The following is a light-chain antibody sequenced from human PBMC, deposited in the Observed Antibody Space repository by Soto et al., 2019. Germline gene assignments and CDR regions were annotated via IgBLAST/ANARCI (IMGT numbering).Light chain of an antibody. CDR3: QQYNNWPPWT. V-gene: IGKV3-15*01. CDR1: QSVSSD. CDR2: AAS. J-gene: IGKJ1*01. Sequence: EVVMTQSPATLSVSPRERATLSCRASQSVSSDLAWFQQKPGQAPRLLIYAASTRATGISARFSGSGSGTEFTLTISSLQSEDFAVYYCQQYNNWPPWTFGQGTKVEIK.